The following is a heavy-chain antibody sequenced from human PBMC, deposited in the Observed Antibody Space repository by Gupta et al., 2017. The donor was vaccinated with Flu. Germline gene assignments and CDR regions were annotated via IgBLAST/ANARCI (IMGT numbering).Heavy chain of an antibody. J-gene: IGHJ6*02. D-gene: IGHD5-18*01. CDR2: IYPGDSDT. V-gene: IGHV5-51*03. CDR1: GYSFTSYW. Sequence: EVQLVQSGAEVKKPGESLKISCKGSGYSFTSYWIGWVRQMPGKGLEWMGIIYPGDSDTRYSPSFQGQVTISADKSISTAYLQWSSLKASDTAMYYCARRTAIIQSPLGMDVWGQGTTVTVSS. CDR3: ARRTAIIQSPLGMDV.